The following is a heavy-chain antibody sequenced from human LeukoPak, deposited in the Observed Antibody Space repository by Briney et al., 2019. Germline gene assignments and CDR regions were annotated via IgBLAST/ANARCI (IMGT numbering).Heavy chain of an antibody. D-gene: IGHD3-10*01. CDR1: GYSISSNYY. CDR3: ARGGGSGSYYNVFAFDI. CDR2: IYYSGST. J-gene: IGHJ3*02. V-gene: IGHV4-38-2*02. Sequence: PSETLSLTCTVSGYSISSNYYWGWIRQPPGKVLEWIGSIYYSGSTYYNPSLKSRVTISLHTSKNQFSLRLTSVTAADTAVYYCARGGGSGSYYNVFAFDIWGQGTMVTVSS.